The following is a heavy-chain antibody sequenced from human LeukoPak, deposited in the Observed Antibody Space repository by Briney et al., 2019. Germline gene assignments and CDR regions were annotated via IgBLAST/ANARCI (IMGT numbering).Heavy chain of an antibody. J-gene: IGHJ4*02. CDR1: GFTFSSYW. CDR3: ARRSSNFDY. D-gene: IGHD2-2*01. Sequence: GGSLRLSCAASGFTFSSYWMTWVRQAPGKGLEWVANIGEDGSEKYYVDSVKGRFTISRDNAKNSLFLQMNSLRAEDTAVYYCARRSSNFDYWGQGTLVTVSS. CDR2: IGEDGSEK. V-gene: IGHV3-7*01.